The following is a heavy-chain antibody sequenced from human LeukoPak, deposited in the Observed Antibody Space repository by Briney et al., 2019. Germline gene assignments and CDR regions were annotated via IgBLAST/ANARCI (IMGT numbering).Heavy chain of an antibody. J-gene: IGHJ4*02. CDR3: ARVTDQYYYDSSGYYTLGY. CDR2: IIPIFGTA. D-gene: IGHD3-22*01. V-gene: IGHV1-69*05. Sequence: SVKVSCKASGGTFSSYAISWVRQAPGQGLEWMGGIIPIFGTANYAQKFQGRVTITTDESTSTAYMELSSLRSEDTAVYYCARVTDQYYYDSSGYYTLGYWGQGTLVTVSP. CDR1: GGTFSSYA.